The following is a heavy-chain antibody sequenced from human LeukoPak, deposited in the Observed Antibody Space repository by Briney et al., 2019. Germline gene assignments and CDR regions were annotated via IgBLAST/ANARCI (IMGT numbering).Heavy chain of an antibody. V-gene: IGHV3-11*04. CDR1: GFTFSDYY. Sequence: GGSLRLSCAASGFTFSDYYMGWIRQAPGKGLEWVSYITARGSPIYYADSLKGRFTMSRDNAKNSLYLQMNSLRAEDTAVYYCARDGKGPRVWYYYDSSGYTTRFDYWGQGTLVTVSP. CDR2: ITARGSPI. CDR3: ARDGKGPRVWYYYDSSGYTTRFDY. D-gene: IGHD3-22*01. J-gene: IGHJ4*02.